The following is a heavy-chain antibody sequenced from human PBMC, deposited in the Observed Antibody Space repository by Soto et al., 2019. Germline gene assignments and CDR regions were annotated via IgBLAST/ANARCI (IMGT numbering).Heavy chain of an antibody. J-gene: IGHJ4*02. CDR2: MNDSGST. D-gene: IGHD1-7*01. CDR1: GGSFSGYY. Sequence: QVQLQQWGAGLLKPSETLSLTCAVSGGSFSGYYWSWTRQPPGKGLEWIGEMNDSGSTKYNASLGSRVAISVDTSKGHFSLTLTSVTAADTAVYYCASPRWNYIYWGQGTLVAVSS. CDR3: ASPRWNYIY. V-gene: IGHV4-34*01.